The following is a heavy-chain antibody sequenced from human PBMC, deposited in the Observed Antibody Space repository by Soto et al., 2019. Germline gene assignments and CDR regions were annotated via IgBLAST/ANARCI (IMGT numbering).Heavy chain of an antibody. Sequence: PGGSLRLSCAASGFTFSNYAMHWVRQAPGKGLEWVAVISYDGSNKYYADSVKGRFTISRDNSKNTLYLQMNSLRTEDTAVYYCARVDSSSPNYYYYGMDVWGQGTTVTVSS. CDR3: ARVDSSSPNYYYYGMDV. D-gene: IGHD6-6*01. J-gene: IGHJ6*02. V-gene: IGHV3-30-3*01. CDR1: GFTFSNYA. CDR2: ISYDGSNK.